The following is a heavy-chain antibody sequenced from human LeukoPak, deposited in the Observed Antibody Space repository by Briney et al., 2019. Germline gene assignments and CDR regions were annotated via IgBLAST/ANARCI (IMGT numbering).Heavy chain of an antibody. CDR2: LSNDGDDK. CDR3: VRATSATMTKGND. D-gene: IGHD5-24*01. CDR1: GFTFRSYA. Sequence: PGGSLRLSCSASGFTFRSYAMHWVRQAPGNGLEWLTGLSNDGDDKYYADSVKGRFTISRDNSKNTLFLQMNSLRADDTAVYYCVRATSATMTKGNDWGQGTLVIVSS. V-gene: IGHV3-30-3*01. J-gene: IGHJ4*02.